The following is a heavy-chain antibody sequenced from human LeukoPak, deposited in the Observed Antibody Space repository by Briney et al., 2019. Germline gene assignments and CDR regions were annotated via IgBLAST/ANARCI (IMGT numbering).Heavy chain of an antibody. Sequence: PSETLSLTCTVSGDSISSYYWSWIRQPPGKGPEWIGYIHTGGGTSYIPSLKGRVTISIDTSKNQFSLKLSSVTAADSAVYYCARLTRLSTSPDRYYLDYWGQGTLVTVSS. V-gene: IGHV4-4*09. CDR1: GDSISSYY. J-gene: IGHJ4*02. CDR3: ARLTRLSTSPDRYYLDY. CDR2: IHTGGGT. D-gene: IGHD6-6*01.